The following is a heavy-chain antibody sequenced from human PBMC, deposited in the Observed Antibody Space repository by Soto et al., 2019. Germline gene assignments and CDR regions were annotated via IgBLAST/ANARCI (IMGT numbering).Heavy chain of an antibody. Sequence: GASVKVSCKASGGTFSSYAISWVRQAPGQGLEWMGGIIPIFGTANYAQKFQGRVTITADESTSTAYMELSSLRSDDTAVYYCARDVGQYSSGWRGAVGWGQGTLVTVSS. D-gene: IGHD6-19*01. CDR2: IIPIFGTA. V-gene: IGHV1-69*13. J-gene: IGHJ4*02. CDR1: GGTFSSYA. CDR3: ARDVGQYSSGWRGAVG.